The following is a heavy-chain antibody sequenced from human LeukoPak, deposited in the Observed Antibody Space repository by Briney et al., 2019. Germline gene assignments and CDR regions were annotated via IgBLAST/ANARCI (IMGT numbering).Heavy chain of an antibody. CDR3: ARGSSSFDY. CDR1: GFTFSTYG. CDR2: ISYDGSNK. J-gene: IGHJ4*02. Sequence: GRSLRLSCAASGFTFSTYGMYWVRQAPGKGLEWVAVISYDGSNKYYADSVEGRFTISRDNSKNTLYLQMNSLRAEDTAVYYCARGSSSFDYWGQGTLVTVSS. D-gene: IGHD6-13*01. V-gene: IGHV3-33*05.